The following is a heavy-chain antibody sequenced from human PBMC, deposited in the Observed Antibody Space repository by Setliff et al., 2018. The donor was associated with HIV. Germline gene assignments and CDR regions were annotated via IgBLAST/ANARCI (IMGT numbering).Heavy chain of an antibody. CDR1: GVTLDTSD. V-gene: IGHV3-23*01. Sequence: GSLRLSCEVSGVTLDTSDIHWVRQAPGMGFEWVSSFTGGFAYYAGSVKGQFTISRDNSKNTVYLQMNSLTVEDTALYYCAKGMVGATWGTDAFDLWGQGTMVTVSS. CDR2: FTGGFA. CDR3: AKGMVGATWGTDAFDL. D-gene: IGHD1-26*01. J-gene: IGHJ3*01.